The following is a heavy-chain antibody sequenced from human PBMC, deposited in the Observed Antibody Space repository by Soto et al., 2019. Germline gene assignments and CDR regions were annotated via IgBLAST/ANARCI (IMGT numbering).Heavy chain of an antibody. Sequence: PSETPSLTCTVSGGSISGYYWSWIRQPPGKGLEWIGYIYYSGSTNYNPSLKSRVTISVDTSKNQFSLKLSSVTAADTAVYYCARQGGGYSGYELAPDFDYWGQGTLVTVSS. CDR2: IYYSGST. D-gene: IGHD5-12*01. CDR1: GGSISGYY. V-gene: IGHV4-59*08. J-gene: IGHJ4*02. CDR3: ARQGGGYSGYELAPDFDY.